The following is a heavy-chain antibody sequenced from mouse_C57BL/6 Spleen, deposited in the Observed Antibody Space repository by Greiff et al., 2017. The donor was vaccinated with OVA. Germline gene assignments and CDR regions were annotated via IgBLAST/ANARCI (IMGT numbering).Heavy chain of an antibody. CDR2: ISSGGDYI. Sequence: EVKLVESGEGLVKPGGSLKLSCAASGFTFSSYAMSWVRQTPEKRLEWVAYISSGGDYIYYADTVKGRFTISRDNARNTLYLQMSSLKSEDTAMYYCTRETGWLHPFDYWGQGTTLTVAS. CDR1: GFTFSSYA. D-gene: IGHD2-3*01. J-gene: IGHJ2*01. CDR3: TRETGWLHPFDY. V-gene: IGHV5-9-1*02.